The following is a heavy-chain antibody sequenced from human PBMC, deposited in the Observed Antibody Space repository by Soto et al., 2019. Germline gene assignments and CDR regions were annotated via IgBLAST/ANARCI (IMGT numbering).Heavy chain of an antibody. CDR3: ARSGHTFGGVV. J-gene: IGHJ4*02. D-gene: IGHD3-16*01. CDR1: GASMNNFY. V-gene: IGHV4-59*01. Sequence: LSLTCSVSGASMNNFYCSWIRQAPGKGLEYIGWVYYNGSTNYNPSLKSRLSISLDTSKNQISLKLNSVTAADTAVYYCARSGHTFGGVVWGQGILVTVPS. CDR2: VYYNGST.